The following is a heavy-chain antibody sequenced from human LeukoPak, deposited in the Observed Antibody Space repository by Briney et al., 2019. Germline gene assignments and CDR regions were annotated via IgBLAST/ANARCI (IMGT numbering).Heavy chain of an antibody. CDR2: IYGGGST. D-gene: IGHD1-7*01. V-gene: IGHV3-53*01. CDR1: GFTVSSNY. Sequence: GGSLRLSCAASGFTVSSNYMSWVRQAPGKGLEWVSVIYGGGSTYYADSVKGRFTISRDNSKNTLYLQMNSLRAEDTAVYYCAKDERNWNYNLASQTYDWGQGTLVTVSS. J-gene: IGHJ4*02. CDR3: AKDERNWNYNLASQTYD.